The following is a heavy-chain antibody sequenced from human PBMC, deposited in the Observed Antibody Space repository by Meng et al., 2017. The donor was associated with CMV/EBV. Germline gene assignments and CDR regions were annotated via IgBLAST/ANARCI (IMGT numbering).Heavy chain of an antibody. D-gene: IGHD1-14*01. Sequence: QVPTRGAGPGLVKPSQTCSLTCTVSGGSISSGDYYWGWIRQPPGKGLEWIGYIYYSGSTYYNPSLKSRVTISVDTSKNQFSLKLSSVTAADTAVYYCARVMGPNRTPYYFDYWGQGTLVTVSS. V-gene: IGHV4-30-4*08. CDR2: IYYSGST. CDR1: GGSISSGDYY. CDR3: ARVMGPNRTPYYFDY. J-gene: IGHJ4*02.